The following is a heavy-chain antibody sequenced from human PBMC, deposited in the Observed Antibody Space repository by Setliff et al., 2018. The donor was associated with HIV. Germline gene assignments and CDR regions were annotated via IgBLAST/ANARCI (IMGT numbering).Heavy chain of an antibody. J-gene: IGHJ6*03. Sequence: ASVKVSCKASGYTFTGYYMHWVRQAPGQGLEWMGRINPNSGDTNYAQKFKGRVTMTRGTSISTAYMEVTRLRSDDTAVYYCARGSTAVNYYYYYIDVWGKGTTVTVSS. V-gene: IGHV1-2*06. CDR3: ARGSTAVNYYYYYIDV. CDR2: INPNSGDT. CDR1: GYTFTGYY. D-gene: IGHD2-2*01.